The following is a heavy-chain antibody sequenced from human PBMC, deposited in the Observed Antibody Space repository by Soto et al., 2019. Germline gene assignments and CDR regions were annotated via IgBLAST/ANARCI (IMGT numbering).Heavy chain of an antibody. D-gene: IGHD2-15*01. CDR3: ARVIRVRSSHFDY. CDR2: IYYSGST. V-gene: IGHV4-30-4*01. J-gene: IGHJ4*02. CDR1: GGSISSGDYY. Sequence: LSLTCTVSGGSISSGDYYWSWIRQPPGKGLEWIGYIYYSGSTYYNPSLKSRVTISVDTSKNQFSLKLSSVTAADTAVYYCARVIRVRSSHFDYWGQGTLVTVSS.